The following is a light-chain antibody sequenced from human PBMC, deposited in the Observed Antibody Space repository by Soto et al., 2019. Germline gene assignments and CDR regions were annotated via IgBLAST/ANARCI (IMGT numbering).Light chain of an antibody. Sequence: EIVLTQSPAILSMSPGERATLSCRASQSVSSYFAWDQQKPGQAPRLLIYDASNRATGVPARFSGSGSGTDFTLTISSREPEDFAVYYGQQRRYSPVTFGRGTKVEIK. CDR2: DAS. V-gene: IGKV3-11*01. CDR3: QQRRYSPVT. CDR1: QSVSSY. J-gene: IGKJ1*01.